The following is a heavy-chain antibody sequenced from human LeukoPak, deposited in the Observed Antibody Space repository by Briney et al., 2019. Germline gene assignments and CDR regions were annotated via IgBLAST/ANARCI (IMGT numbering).Heavy chain of an antibody. CDR2: INHSGST. CDR3: ARFVRSPYYFDY. J-gene: IGHJ4*02. CDR1: GGSFSGYY. D-gene: IGHD2-8*01. V-gene: IGHV4-34*01. Sequence: SETLSLTCAVYGGSFSGYYWSWIRQPPGKGLEWIGEINHSGSTNYNPSLKSRVTISVDTSKNQFSLKLSSVTAADTAVYYCARFVRSPYYFDYWGQGTLVTVSS.